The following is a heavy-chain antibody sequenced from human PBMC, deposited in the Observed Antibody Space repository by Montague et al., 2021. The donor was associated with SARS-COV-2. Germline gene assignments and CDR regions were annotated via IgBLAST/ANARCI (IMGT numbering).Heavy chain of an antibody. V-gene: IGHV3-33*01. CDR3: ARDTATAPFDY. D-gene: IGHD5-18*01. CDR1: GFPFSSYG. Sequence: SRSLSFSASGFPFSSYGMHWVRQAPGKGLEWVAVIWYDGSHKYSADSVKGRFTISRDNSKNTLYLQMNTLRAEDTAMYYCARDTATAPFDYWGQGTLVTVSS. J-gene: IGHJ4*02. CDR2: IWYDGSHK.